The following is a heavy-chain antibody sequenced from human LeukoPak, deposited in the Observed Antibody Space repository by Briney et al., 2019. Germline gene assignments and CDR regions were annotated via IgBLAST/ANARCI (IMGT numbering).Heavy chain of an antibody. Sequence: PSETLSLTCAVYGGSISSYYWSWIRQPPEKGLEWIGYIYYSGSTNYNPSLKSRVTISVDTSKNQFSLKLSSVTAADTAVYYCARDINGYVQFDYWGQGTLVTVSS. V-gene: IGHV4-59*01. D-gene: IGHD5-18*01. CDR3: ARDINGYVQFDY. CDR1: GGSISSYY. CDR2: IYYSGST. J-gene: IGHJ4*02.